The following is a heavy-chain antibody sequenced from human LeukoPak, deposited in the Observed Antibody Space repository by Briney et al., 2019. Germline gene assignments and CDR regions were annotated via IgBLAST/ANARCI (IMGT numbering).Heavy chain of an antibody. CDR1: GYTFTSYY. J-gene: IGHJ3*02. CDR3: AREMSIAARPDAFDI. D-gene: IGHD6-6*01. Sequence: ASVKVSCKASGYTFTSYYMHWVRQAPGQGLEWMGIINPSGGSTSYAQKFQGRVTITTDESTSTAYMELSSLRSEDTAVYYCAREMSIAARPDAFDIWGQGTMVTVSS. CDR2: INPSGGST. V-gene: IGHV1-46*01.